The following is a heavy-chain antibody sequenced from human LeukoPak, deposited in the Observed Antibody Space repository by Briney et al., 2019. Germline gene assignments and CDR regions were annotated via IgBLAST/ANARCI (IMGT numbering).Heavy chain of an antibody. J-gene: IGHJ4*02. Sequence: ASVKVSCKASGGTFSSYAISWVRQAPGQGLEWMGGIIPIFGTANYAQKFQGRVTITTDESTSTAYMELSSLRSEDTAVYYCATRLFRGDRDYWGQGTLVTVSS. V-gene: IGHV1-69*05. D-gene: IGHD1-14*01. CDR1: GGTFSSYA. CDR2: IIPIFGTA. CDR3: ATRLFRGDRDY.